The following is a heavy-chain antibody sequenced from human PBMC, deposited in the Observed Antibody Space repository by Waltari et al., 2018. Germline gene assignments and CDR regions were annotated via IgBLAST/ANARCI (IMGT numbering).Heavy chain of an antibody. Sequence: QVFLVESGGGVVQPGDSLRLSCVSSGFNFNIYGLHWVRQAPGKGLEWVAFTRFDGINKHYADSVKGRFTISRDNIKNTLYLQMNSLRGEDSAIYYCAKAHFYDSSGHIEHWGQGTLVTVSS. D-gene: IGHD3-22*01. CDR1: GFNFNIYG. V-gene: IGHV3-30*02. CDR2: TRFDGINK. CDR3: AKAHFYDSSGHIEH. J-gene: IGHJ5*02.